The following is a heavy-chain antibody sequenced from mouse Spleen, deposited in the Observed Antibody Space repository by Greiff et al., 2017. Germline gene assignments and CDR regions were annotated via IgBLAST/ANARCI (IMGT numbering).Heavy chain of an antibody. CDR3: ARYRYYYGSSPWFAY. CDR2: IDPSDSYT. CDR1: GYTFTSYW. J-gene: IGHJ3*01. D-gene: IGHD1-1*01. V-gene: IGHV1-59*01. Sequence: QVQLKQSGAELVRPGTSVKLSCKASGYTFTSYWMHWVKQRPGQGLEWIGVIDPSDSYTNYNQKFKGKATLTVDTSSSTAYMQLSSLTSEDSAVYYCARYRYYYGSSPWFAYWGQGTLVTVSA.